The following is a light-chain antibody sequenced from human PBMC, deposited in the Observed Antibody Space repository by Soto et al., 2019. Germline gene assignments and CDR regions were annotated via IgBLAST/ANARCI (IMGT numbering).Light chain of an antibody. CDR2: KGS. CDR3: QQASSFPLT. V-gene: IGKV1-12*01. CDR1: QGISSW. Sequence: DIQMTQSPSSVSASVGDRVTITCRARQGISSWLAWFQQKPGTAPNLLIYKGSTLQSGVPSRFSGSGSGTDFTLTIDSLQPEDFATYYCQQASSFPLTFGGGTKVEI. J-gene: IGKJ4*01.